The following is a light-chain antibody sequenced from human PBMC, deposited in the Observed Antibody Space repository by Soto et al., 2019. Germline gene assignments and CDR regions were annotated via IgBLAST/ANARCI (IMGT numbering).Light chain of an antibody. CDR2: GAS. CDR3: QQRSNWPPRYT. V-gene: IGKV3D-20*02. Sequence: EIVLTQSPGTLSLSPGERATLSCRASQSVSSNFLAWYQQKPGQAPRLLIHGASSRATGIPDRFSGSGSGIDFTLTISRLEPEDFAVYYCQQRSNWPPRYTFGQGTKLEI. J-gene: IGKJ2*01. CDR1: QSVSSNF.